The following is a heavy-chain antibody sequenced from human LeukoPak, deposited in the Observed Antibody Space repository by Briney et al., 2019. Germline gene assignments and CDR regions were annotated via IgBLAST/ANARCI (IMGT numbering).Heavy chain of an antibody. D-gene: IGHD5-18*01. V-gene: IGHV4-31*03. J-gene: IGHJ4*02. Sequence: SQRLSLTCTVSAPSISSGGYYCSWIRQHPWKGLDWIRFIHYSGSTYYNPSLKSRVTMSVDTSENQFSLKLSSVTAADTAVYYCARGPGGYSYGYYFDYWGQGTLVTVSS. CDR1: APSISSGGYY. CDR3: ARGPGGYSYGYYFDY. CDR2: IHYSGST.